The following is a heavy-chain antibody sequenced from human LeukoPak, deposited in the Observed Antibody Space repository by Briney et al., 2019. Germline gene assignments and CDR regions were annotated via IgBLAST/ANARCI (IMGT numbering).Heavy chain of an antibody. CDR3: ARDYVTHFDY. CDR2: ISYDGSNK. D-gene: IGHD2-21*02. Sequence: GGSLRLSCAASGFTFSSYAMHWVRRAPGKGLEWVAVISYDGSNKYYADSVKGRFTISRDNSKDTLYLQMNSLRAEDTAVYYCARDYVTHFDYWGQGTLVTVSS. V-gene: IGHV3-30*04. CDR1: GFTFSSYA. J-gene: IGHJ4*02.